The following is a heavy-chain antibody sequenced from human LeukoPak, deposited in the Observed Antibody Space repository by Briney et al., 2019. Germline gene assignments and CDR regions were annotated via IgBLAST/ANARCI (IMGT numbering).Heavy chain of an antibody. J-gene: IGHJ5*02. CDR3: ARAPAYNWNDL. Sequence: GGSLRLSCAASGFTFSSYSVNWVRQAPGKGLEWVSSTSSSSSYIYYADSVKGRFTISRDNAKNSLYLQMNSLRAEDTAVYYCARAPAYNWNDLWGQGTLVTVSS. CDR2: TSSSSSYI. V-gene: IGHV3-21*01. CDR1: GFTFSSYS. D-gene: IGHD3-16*01.